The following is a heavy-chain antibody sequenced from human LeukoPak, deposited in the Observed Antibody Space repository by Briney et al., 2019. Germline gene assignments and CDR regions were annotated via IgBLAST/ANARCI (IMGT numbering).Heavy chain of an antibody. CDR3: VRDSRTYGYF. D-gene: IGHD3-10*01. CDR2: MKPDASHI. V-gene: IGHV3-7*01. J-gene: IGHJ4*02. CDR1: GFSFSNFW. Sequence: GGSLRLSCAASGFSFSNFWMAWVRQRPGEGLEWVANMKPDASHISYVDSVEGRFTISRDNAKNSLYQQMDSLRAEDTAVYYCVRDSRTYGYFWGRGTLVTVSS.